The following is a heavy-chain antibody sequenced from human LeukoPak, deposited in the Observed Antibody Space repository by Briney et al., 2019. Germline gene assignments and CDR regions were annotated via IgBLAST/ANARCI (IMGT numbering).Heavy chain of an antibody. Sequence: PGGSLRLSCAGSGFTFSDHYMTWIRQAPGKGLELFSYINTSGTSIYYADSVKGRFSISRDNAKNSLYLQMNSLRAEDTAVYYCARDPRLLDYWGQGTLVTVSS. V-gene: IGHV3-11*01. CDR3: ARDPRLLDY. CDR2: INTSGTSI. J-gene: IGHJ4*02. D-gene: IGHD3-3*01. CDR1: GFTFSDHY.